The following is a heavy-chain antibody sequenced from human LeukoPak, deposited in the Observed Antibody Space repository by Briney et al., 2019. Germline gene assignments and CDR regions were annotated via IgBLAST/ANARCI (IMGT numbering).Heavy chain of an antibody. Sequence: GGSLRLSCAASGFTFSSYAMSWVRQAPGKGLEWVSVIYSGGSTYYSDSVKGRFTISRDNSKNTLYLQMNSLRAEDTAVYYCARMGASAYWGQGTLVTVSS. CDR1: GFTFSSYA. CDR2: IYSGGST. D-gene: IGHD1-26*01. J-gene: IGHJ4*02. CDR3: ARMGASAY. V-gene: IGHV3-66*01.